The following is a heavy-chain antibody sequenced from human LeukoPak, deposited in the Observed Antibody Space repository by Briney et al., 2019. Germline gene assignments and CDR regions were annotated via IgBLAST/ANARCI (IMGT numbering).Heavy chain of an antibody. D-gene: IGHD2-2*01. Sequence: GGSLRLSCAASGFTFSDYYMSWIRQAPGKGLEWVSYISSSGSTIYYADSVKGRFTISRGNAKNSLYLQMHSLRAEDTAVYYCARTVQGCSSTSCYSYYYGMDVWGQGTTVTVSS. V-gene: IGHV3-11*01. CDR2: ISSSGSTI. CDR1: GFTFSDYY. CDR3: ARTVQGCSSTSCYSYYYGMDV. J-gene: IGHJ6*02.